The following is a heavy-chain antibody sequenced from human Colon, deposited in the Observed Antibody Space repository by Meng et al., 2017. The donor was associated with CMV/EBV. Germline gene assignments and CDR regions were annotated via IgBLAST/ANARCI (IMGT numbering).Heavy chain of an antibody. Sequence: GESLKISWAASGFTFSSYEMNWVRQAPGKGLEWVAYISRGSSAIYYADSVKGRFTISRDNAKNLLYLQMTSLRAEDTAIYYCARDSNNSGRNYYYGLDVWGQGTTVTVSS. CDR3: ARDSNNSGRNYYYGLDV. V-gene: IGHV3-48*03. D-gene: IGHD1-20*01. CDR2: ISRGSSAI. J-gene: IGHJ6*02. CDR1: GFTFSSYE.